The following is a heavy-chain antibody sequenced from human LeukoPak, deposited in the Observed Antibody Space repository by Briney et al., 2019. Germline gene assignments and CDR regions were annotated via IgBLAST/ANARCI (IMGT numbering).Heavy chain of an antibody. CDR2: ISYHGIDK. V-gene: IGHV3-30-3*01. CDR1: GFTFSHYA. CDR3: ARLWGGNGYSGGSLNL. Sequence: GGSLRLSCAASGFTFSHYAMHWVRQAPGKGLEWVAVISYHGIDKYYADSVKGRFTISKDNSNNMVFLQMDRLRAEDTAVYYCARLWGGNGYSGGSLNLWGQGTLVTVSS. D-gene: IGHD3-16*01. J-gene: IGHJ5*02.